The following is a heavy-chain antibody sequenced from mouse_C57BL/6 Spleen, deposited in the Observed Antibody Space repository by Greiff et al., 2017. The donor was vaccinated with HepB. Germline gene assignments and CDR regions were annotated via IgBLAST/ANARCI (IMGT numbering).Heavy chain of an antibody. CDR2: INPNNGGT. CDR1: GYTFTDYY. CDR3: ASADGYSA. D-gene: IGHD2-3*01. Sequence: EVQLQQSGPELVKPGASVKISCKASGYTFTDYYMNWVKQSHGKSLEWIGDINPNNGGTSYNQKFKGKATLTVDKSSSTAYMELRSLTSEDSAVYYCASADGYSAWGTGTTVTVSS. V-gene: IGHV1-26*01. J-gene: IGHJ1*03.